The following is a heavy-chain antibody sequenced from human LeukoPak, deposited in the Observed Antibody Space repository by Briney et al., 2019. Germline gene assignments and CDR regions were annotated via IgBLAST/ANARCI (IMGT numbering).Heavy chain of an antibody. CDR2: IYYSGST. D-gene: IGHD6-19*01. CDR1: GGSISSYY. Sequence: KPSETLSLTCTVSGGSISSYYWSWIRQPPGKGLEWIGYIYYSGSTNYNPSVKSRFTISVDTSKNQFSLQLSSVTPEDTAVYYCAGGYSSGGKWFDPWGQGTLVTVSS. CDR3: AGGYSSGGKWFDP. V-gene: IGHV4-59*12. J-gene: IGHJ5*02.